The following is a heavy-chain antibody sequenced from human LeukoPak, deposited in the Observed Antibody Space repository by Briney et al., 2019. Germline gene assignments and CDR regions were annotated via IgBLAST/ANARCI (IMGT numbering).Heavy chain of an antibody. CDR2: ISYDGSNK. CDR3: SRDRHCIGSTCYGL. V-gene: IGHV3-30*01. CDR1: GFTFSSYA. J-gene: IGHJ4*02. Sequence: GGSLRLSCAASGFTFSSYAMHWVRQAPGKGLEWVAVISYDGSNKYYAGSVKSRFTISRDNSKNTLYLQMNSLRAEDTAVYYCSRDRHCIGSTCYGLWGQGTRVTVSS. D-gene: IGHD2-2*01.